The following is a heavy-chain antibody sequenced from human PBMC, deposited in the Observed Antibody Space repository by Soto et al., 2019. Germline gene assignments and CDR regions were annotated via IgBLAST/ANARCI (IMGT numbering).Heavy chain of an antibody. CDR1: GVSIHNSHSF. Sequence: PSETLSLTCAVSGVSIHNSHSFWGWIRQPPGKGLEFIGSVYYSGGANYNPSLKSRVTVSIGTSNNQFSLRVNSVTAADTAVYYCGRVVEGATRHTDFDSWGQGILVTVSS. V-gene: IGHV4-39*01. D-gene: IGHD2-15*01. CDR2: VYYSGGA. CDR3: GRVVEGATRHTDFDS. J-gene: IGHJ5*01.